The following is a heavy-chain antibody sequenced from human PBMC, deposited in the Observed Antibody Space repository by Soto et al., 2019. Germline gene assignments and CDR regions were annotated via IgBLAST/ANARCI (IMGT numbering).Heavy chain of an antibody. J-gene: IGHJ2*01. D-gene: IGHD2-2*01. V-gene: IGHV4-39*01. Sequence: TSETLSLTCTVSGGSISDDTYYCGWVRQPPGKGLEWIGSIYYSGTSSYNPSFESRVTMSLDTSNKQLSLMLRSLTATDTPVYYFPRLHCASPGCGPLDLWGHGTQDTVSS. CDR1: GGSISDDTYY. CDR3: PRLHCASPGCGPLDL. CDR2: IYYSGTS.